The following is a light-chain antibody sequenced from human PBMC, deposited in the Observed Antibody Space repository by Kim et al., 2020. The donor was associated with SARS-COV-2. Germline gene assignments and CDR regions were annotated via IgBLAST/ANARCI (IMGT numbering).Light chain of an antibody. CDR1: QSVSSN. V-gene: IGKV3-15*01. CDR2: GAS. J-gene: IGKJ1*01. Sequence: EIVMTQSPATLSVSPGERATLSCRASQSVSSNLAWYQQKPGQAPRLLIYGASTRATGIPARFSGSGSGTEFTLTISSLQSEDLAVYYCQQYSNWPWTFGQGTKVDIK. CDR3: QQYSNWPWT.